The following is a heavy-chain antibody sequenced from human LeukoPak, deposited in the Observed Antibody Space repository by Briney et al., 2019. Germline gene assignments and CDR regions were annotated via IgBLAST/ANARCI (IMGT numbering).Heavy chain of an antibody. V-gene: IGHV4-4*02. CDR2: IYHSGST. CDR3: ARLRDTAMATRAFDI. Sequence: SETLSLTCAVSGGSISSSNWWSWVRQPPGKGLEWIREIYHSGSTNYNPSLKSRVTISVDKSKNQFSLKLSSVTAADTAVYYCARLRDTAMATRAFDIWGQGTMVTVSS. D-gene: IGHD5-18*01. J-gene: IGHJ3*02. CDR1: GGSISSSNW.